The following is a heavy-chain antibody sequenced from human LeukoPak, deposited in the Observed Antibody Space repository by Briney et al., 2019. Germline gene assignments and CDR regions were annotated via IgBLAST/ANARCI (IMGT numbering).Heavy chain of an antibody. CDR3: ARDLRFVETKRRGARGPQRY. Sequence: GGALRLFWGAFGFSFRSYWMSWGRQAPGKGLELVANIKQDGSEKYCVVSVKGRFRVARDNHKKSLYLQMNSLTAEDTAVYYCARDLRFVETKRRGARGPQRYWGQGTLVTVP. J-gene: IGHJ4*02. CDR1: GFSFRSYW. V-gene: IGHV3-7*01. D-gene: IGHD3-3*01. CDR2: IKQDGSEK.